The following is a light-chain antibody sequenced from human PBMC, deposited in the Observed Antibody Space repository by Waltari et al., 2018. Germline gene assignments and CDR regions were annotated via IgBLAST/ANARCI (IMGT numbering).Light chain of an antibody. Sequence: QSALTQPASVSGSPGQSITISCTGTSSDVGGYNYVCWYQQHPGKAPKLMIYEVSNRPSGVSSRFSGSKSGNTASLTISGLQAEDEADYYCSSYTSSSTLWVFGGGTKLTVL. CDR2: EVS. J-gene: IGLJ3*02. CDR3: SSYTSSSTLWV. CDR1: SSDVGGYNY. V-gene: IGLV2-14*01.